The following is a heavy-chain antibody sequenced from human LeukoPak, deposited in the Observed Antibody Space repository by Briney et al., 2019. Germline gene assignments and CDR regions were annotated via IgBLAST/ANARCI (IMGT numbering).Heavy chain of an antibody. D-gene: IGHD6-13*01. V-gene: IGHV3-7*04. CDR2: IKQDGSET. CDR1: GFTFTNYW. CDR3: VRGGSWYAAFDF. Sequence: QPGGSLRLSCAASGFTFTNYWMTWVRQAPGKGLEWVSNIKQDGSETYYVDSVKGRFTLSRDNAKNSLYLQMNSLRAEDTAVYYCVRGGSWYAAFDFWGQGTVVPVSS. J-gene: IGHJ3*01.